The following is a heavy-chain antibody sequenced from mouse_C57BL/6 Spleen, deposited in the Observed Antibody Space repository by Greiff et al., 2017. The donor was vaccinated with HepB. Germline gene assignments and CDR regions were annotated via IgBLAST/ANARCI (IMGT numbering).Heavy chain of an antibody. D-gene: IGHD1-1*01. V-gene: IGHV1-64*01. Sequence: VQLQQPGAELVKPGASVKLSCKASGYTFTSYWMHWVKQRPGQGLEWIGMIHPNSGSTNYNEKFKSKATLTVDKSSSTAYMQLSSLTSEDSAVYYCARWPSVVADYYAMDYWGQGTSVTVSS. CDR1: GYTFTSYW. CDR2: IHPNSGST. CDR3: ARWPSVVADYYAMDY. J-gene: IGHJ4*01.